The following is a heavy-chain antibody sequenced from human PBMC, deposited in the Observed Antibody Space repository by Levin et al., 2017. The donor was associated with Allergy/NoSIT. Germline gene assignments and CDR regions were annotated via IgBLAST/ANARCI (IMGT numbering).Heavy chain of an antibody. CDR2: ISYDGSNK. CDR1: GFTFSSYA. CDR3: ARGDDGSSGWALSVY. D-gene: IGHD6-19*01. J-gene: IGHJ4*02. Sequence: GESLKISCAASGFTFSSYAMHWVRQAPGKGLEWVAVISYDGSNKYYADSVKGRFTISRDNSKNTLYLQMNSLRAEDTAVYYCARGDDGSSGWALSVYWGQGTLVTVSS. V-gene: IGHV3-30-3*01.